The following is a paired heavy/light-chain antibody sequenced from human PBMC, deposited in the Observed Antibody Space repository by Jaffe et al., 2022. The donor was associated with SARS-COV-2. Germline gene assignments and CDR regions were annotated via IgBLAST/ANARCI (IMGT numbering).Heavy chain of an antibody. CDR3: ARGSLPGWNYIPFDF. Sequence: QVQPVQSGAEVKKPGSSVKVSCKASGGSFNNYAVSWVRQAPGQGLEWMGRIVPFLDITNYTQRFQGRVTITADKSTNTAYMELSGLRSDDTAVYYCARGSLPGWNYIPFDFWGPGTLVTVSA. CDR1: GGSFNNYA. D-gene: IGHD1-7*01. V-gene: IGHV1-69*04. J-gene: IGHJ4*02. CDR2: IVPFLDIT.
Light chain of an antibody. V-gene: IGKV3-11*01. CDR3: QQRSVWPPHT. CDR2: DAS. Sequence: EIVLTQSPATLSLSPGERATLSCRASQNISSFLAWYQQRPGQGPRLLIYDASNRATGIPARFSGSGSGTDFTLTISSLESEDFTVYYCQQRSVWPPHTFGQGTTLEIK. J-gene: IGKJ2*01. CDR1: QNISSF.